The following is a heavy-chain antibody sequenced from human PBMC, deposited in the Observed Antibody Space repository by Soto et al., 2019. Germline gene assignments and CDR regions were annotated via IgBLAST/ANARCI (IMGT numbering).Heavy chain of an antibody. D-gene: IGHD6-19*01. CDR2: IYNSVST. V-gene: IGHV4-38-2*01. CDR1: GDSINNNYY. CDR3: ARNSSGWSFDS. J-gene: IGHJ4*02. Sequence: SETLSLTCAVSGDSINNNYYWGWIRKPPGKGLEWIASIYNSVSTHYNPSLKSRVTISIDTSKDQFSLQLTSVTAADTAVYYCARNSSGWSFDSWGQGTRVTVSS.